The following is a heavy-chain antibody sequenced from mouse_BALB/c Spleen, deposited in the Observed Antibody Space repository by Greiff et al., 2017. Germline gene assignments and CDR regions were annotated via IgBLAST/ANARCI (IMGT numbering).Heavy chain of an antibody. CDR2: IDPANGNT. CDR1: GFNITDTY. Sequence: VQLQQSGAELVKPGASVKLSCTASGFNITDTYMHWVKQRPEQGLEWIGRIDPANGNTKYDPKFQGKATITADTSSNTAYLQLSSLTSEDTAVYYWARSRGDYEYYYAMDYWGQGTSVTVSS. D-gene: IGHD2-4*01. CDR3: ARSRGDYEYYYAMDY. J-gene: IGHJ4*01. V-gene: IGHV14-3*02.